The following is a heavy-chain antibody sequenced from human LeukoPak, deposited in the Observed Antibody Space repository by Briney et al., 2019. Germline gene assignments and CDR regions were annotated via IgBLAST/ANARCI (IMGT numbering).Heavy chain of an antibody. CDR2: ISVSGSTI. J-gene: IGHJ4*02. CDR1: GFTFSDYY. D-gene: IGHD2-2*01. V-gene: IGHV3-11*01. Sequence: PGGSLRLSCAASGFTFSDYYMNWIRQAPGKGLEWVSYISVSGSTIYYADSVKGRFSNSRDNAKNSLYLQMNSLRAEDTAVYYCAREYCTSNSCYVDDWGQGTLVTVSS. CDR3: AREYCTSNSCYVDD.